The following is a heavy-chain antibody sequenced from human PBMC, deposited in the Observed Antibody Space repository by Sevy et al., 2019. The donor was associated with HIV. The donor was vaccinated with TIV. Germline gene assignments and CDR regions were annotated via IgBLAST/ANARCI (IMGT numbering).Heavy chain of an antibody. D-gene: IGHD5-12*01. Sequence: GGSLRLSCAASGFTFSSYWMSWVRQAPGKGLEWAANIKQDGSEKYYVDSVKGRFTISRDNAKNSLYLQMNSLRAEDTAVYYCARDFSVATMGFYYGMDVWGQGTTVTVSS. CDR2: IKQDGSEK. CDR1: GFTFSSYW. J-gene: IGHJ6*02. V-gene: IGHV3-7*03. CDR3: ARDFSVATMGFYYGMDV.